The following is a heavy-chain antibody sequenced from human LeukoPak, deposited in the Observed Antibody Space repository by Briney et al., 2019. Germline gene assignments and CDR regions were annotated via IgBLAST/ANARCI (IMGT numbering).Heavy chain of an antibody. CDR1: GFTFSSYA. CDR3: ASPYGDFPL. J-gene: IGHJ4*02. CDR2: ISSSSSTI. V-gene: IGHV3-48*04. D-gene: IGHD4-17*01. Sequence: GGSLRLSCAASGFTFSSYAMSWVRQAPGKGLEWVSYISSSSSTIYYADSVKGRFTISRDNAKNSLYLQMNSLRAEDTAVYYCASPYGDFPLWGQGTLVTVSS.